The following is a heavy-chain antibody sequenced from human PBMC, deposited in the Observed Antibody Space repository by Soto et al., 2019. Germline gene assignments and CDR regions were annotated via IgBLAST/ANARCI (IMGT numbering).Heavy chain of an antibody. CDR3: VREGGSGFFS. V-gene: IGHV3-7*01. D-gene: IGHD6-25*01. J-gene: IGHJ5*02. Sequence: PGGSLRLSCVTSGFTFGDYWMSWVRQAPGKRLEWVANTKQDESEKYYVGSVRGRFTISRDNAKNSLYLQMNSLRAEDTAVYFCVREGGSGFFSWGQGTLVTVSS. CDR2: TKQDESEK. CDR1: GFTFGDYW.